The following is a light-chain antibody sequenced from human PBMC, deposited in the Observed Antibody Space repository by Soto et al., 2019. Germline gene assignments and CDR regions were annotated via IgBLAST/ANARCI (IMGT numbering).Light chain of an antibody. Sequence: EIVLTQSPDTLSLSPGERATLSCRASQSVSNYLAWYQQIPGQAPRLLIYDASNRATGIPARFSGSGSGTDFTLTISSLEPEDFAVYFCHHRSNWTFGGRTKVEIK. CDR2: DAS. J-gene: IGKJ4*01. V-gene: IGKV3-11*01. CDR1: QSVSNY. CDR3: HHRSNWT.